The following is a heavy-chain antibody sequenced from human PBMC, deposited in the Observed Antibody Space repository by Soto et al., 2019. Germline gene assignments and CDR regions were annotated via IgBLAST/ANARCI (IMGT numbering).Heavy chain of an antibody. V-gene: IGHV1-3*05. D-gene: IGHD2-15*01. J-gene: IGHJ5*02. CDR1: GYTFTTYP. Sequence: QVQLVQSGAEEKKPGASVKVSCKVSGYTFTTYPMNWLRQAPGQRPEWMGWINVGNGGTKYSQKFQGRVSITRDTSASTAYMQLSRLRSDDTAVYYCATDRGGYCSGGSCPEAWFDPWGQGTLVTVTS. CDR3: ATDRGGYCSGGSCPEAWFDP. CDR2: INVGNGGT.